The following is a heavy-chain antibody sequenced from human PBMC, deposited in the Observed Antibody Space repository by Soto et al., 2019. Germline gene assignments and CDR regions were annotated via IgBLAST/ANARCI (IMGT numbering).Heavy chain of an antibody. Sequence: NPSETLSLTCTVSGGSISSYYWSWIRQPPGKGLEWIGYIYYSGSTNYNPSLKSRVTISVDTSKNQFSLKLSSVTAADTAVYYCARAPLYCSGGSCYSFAYYYYMDVWGKGTTVTVSS. CDR3: ARAPLYCSGGSCYSFAYYYYMDV. CDR2: IYYSGST. J-gene: IGHJ6*03. D-gene: IGHD2-15*01. V-gene: IGHV4-59*01. CDR1: GGSISSYY.